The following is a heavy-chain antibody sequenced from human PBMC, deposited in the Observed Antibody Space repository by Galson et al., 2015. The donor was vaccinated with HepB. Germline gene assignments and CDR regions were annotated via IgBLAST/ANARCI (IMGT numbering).Heavy chain of an antibody. V-gene: IGHV5-10-1*01. CDR2: IDPSDSYT. Sequence: QSGAEVKKPGESLRISCKGSGYSFTSYWISWVRQMPGKGLEWMGRIDPSDSYTNYSPSFQGHVTISADKSISTAYLQWSSLKASDTAMYYCARQVGRWATTVYYYYGMDVWGQGTTVTVSS. D-gene: IGHD5-12*01. J-gene: IGHJ6*02. CDR3: ARQVGRWATTVYYYYGMDV. CDR1: GYSFTSYW.